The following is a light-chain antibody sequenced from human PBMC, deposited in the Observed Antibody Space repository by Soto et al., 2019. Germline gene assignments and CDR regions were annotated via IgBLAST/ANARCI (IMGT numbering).Light chain of an antibody. V-gene: IGLV1-40*01. CDR3: TSYTSTSTYV. CDR1: SSNIGAGYD. J-gene: IGLJ1*01. Sequence: QSALTQPPSVSGAPGQRVTISCTGSSSNIGAGYDVHWYQQLPGTAPKLLIYGNSNRPSGVPDRFSGSKSGTSASLAITGLQAEDEADYYCTSYTSTSTYVFGTGTKLTVL. CDR2: GNS.